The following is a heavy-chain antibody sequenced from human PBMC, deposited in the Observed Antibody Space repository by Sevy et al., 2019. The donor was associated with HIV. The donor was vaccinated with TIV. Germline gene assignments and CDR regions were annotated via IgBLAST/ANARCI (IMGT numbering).Heavy chain of an antibody. CDR1: GFNFRIFA. CDR3: ATGRQGATYGY. J-gene: IGHJ4*02. Sequence: GGSLRLSCAASGFNFRIFAMHWVRQAPGKGLEGVAVISYDGSDKFYAESVKGRFTISRDNSKNMVYLQMNSLRGEDTAVYFCATGRQGATYGYWGQGTLVTVSS. D-gene: IGHD1-26*01. V-gene: IGHV3-30*03. CDR2: ISYDGSDK.